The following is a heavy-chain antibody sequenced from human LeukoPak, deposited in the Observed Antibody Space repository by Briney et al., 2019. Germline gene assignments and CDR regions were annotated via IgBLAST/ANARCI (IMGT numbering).Heavy chain of an antibody. Sequence: SVKVSCKASGGTFSSYAISWVRQAPGQGLEWMGGIIPIFGTANYAQKFQGRVTITADESTSTAYMELSSLRSEDTAVYYCARFSPGYSYGPRADFDYWGQGTLVTVSS. J-gene: IGHJ4*02. CDR1: GGTFSSYA. D-gene: IGHD5-18*01. CDR3: ARFSPGYSYGPRADFDY. CDR2: IIPIFGTA. V-gene: IGHV1-69*13.